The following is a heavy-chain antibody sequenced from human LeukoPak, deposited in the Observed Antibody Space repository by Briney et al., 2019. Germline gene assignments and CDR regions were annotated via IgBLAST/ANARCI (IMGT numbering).Heavy chain of an antibody. Sequence: GGSLRLFCAASGFTFSSYAMSWVRQAPGEGLEGVSAISCSGGSTSYADSVKSRFTISRDNSKNTLYLQMNSLRAEDTAVYYCAKSLIAAAGPFDYWGQGTLVTVSS. D-gene: IGHD6-13*01. V-gene: IGHV3-23*01. J-gene: IGHJ4*02. CDR1: GFTFSSYA. CDR2: ISCSGGST. CDR3: AKSLIAAAGPFDY.